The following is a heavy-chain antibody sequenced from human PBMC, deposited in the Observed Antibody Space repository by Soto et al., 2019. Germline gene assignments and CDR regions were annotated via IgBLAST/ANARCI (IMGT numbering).Heavy chain of an antibody. V-gene: IGHV3-23*01. D-gene: IGHD3-22*01. J-gene: IGHJ4*02. CDR2: ISGSGGST. Sequence: GGSLRLSCAASGFTFSSYAMSWVRQAPGKGLEWVSAISGSGGSTYYADSVKGRFTISRDNSKNTLYLQMNSLRAEDTAVYYCAKTRTYYYDSSGYPTYYFDYWGQGTLVTVSS. CDR1: GFTFSSYA. CDR3: AKTRTYYYDSSGYPTYYFDY.